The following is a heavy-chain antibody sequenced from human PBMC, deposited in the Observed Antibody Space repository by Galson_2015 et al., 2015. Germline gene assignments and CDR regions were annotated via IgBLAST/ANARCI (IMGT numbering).Heavy chain of an antibody. V-gene: IGHV1-18*01. CDR1: GYTFTSYG. J-gene: IGHJ6*03. CDR3: ARDRPYSSSWDYFYYMDV. D-gene: IGHD6-13*01. CDR2: ISAYNGNT. Sequence: SVKVSCKASGYTFTSYGISWVRQAPGQGLEWMGWISAYNGNTNYAQKLQGRVTMTTDTSTSTAYMELRSLRSDDTAVYYCARDRPYSSSWDYFYYMDVWGKGTTVTVSS.